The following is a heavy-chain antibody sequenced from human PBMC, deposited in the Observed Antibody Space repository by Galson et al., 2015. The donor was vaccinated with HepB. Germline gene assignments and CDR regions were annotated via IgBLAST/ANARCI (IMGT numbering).Heavy chain of an antibody. CDR1: GYTFTSYG. V-gene: IGHV1-18*01. D-gene: IGHD4-17*01. Sequence: SVKVSCKASGYTFTSYGISWVRQAPGQGLEWMGWISAYNGNTNYAQKLQGRVTMTTDTSTSTAYMELRSLRSDDTAVYYCARDIATVTTKWFDPWGQGTLVTVSS. J-gene: IGHJ5*02. CDR3: ARDIATVTTKWFDP. CDR2: ISAYNGNT.